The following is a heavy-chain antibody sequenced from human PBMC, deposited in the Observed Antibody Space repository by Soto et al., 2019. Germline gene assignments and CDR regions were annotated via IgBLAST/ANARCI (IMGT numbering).Heavy chain of an antibody. CDR1: VGSISIGGYC. Sequence: SEALSVTCIFYVGSISIGGYCWSWIRQHPGKGLEWIEYIHYSGSTYYNPSLKSRVTISVDTSKNQFSLKLSSVTAADTAVYYCARGFTSDSGSRNYYNPLDYWGQGTLVTVSS. CDR2: IHYSGST. V-gene: IGHV4-31*03. CDR3: ARGFTSDSGSRNYYNPLDY. D-gene: IGHD3-10*01. J-gene: IGHJ4*02.